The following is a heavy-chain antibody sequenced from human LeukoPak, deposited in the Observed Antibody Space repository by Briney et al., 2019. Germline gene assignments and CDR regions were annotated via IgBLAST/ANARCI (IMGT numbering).Heavy chain of an antibody. D-gene: IGHD5-12*01. CDR1: GFTFSFYA. CDR2: ISTNGGST. CDR3: VKVLSSSVATLPPDAFDI. V-gene: IGHV3-64D*06. Sequence: PGGSLRLSCSASGFTFSFYAMHWVRQAPGKGLEYVSGISTNGGSTYYADSVKGRFTISRDNSKNTLYLQMSSLRAEDTAVYYCVKVLSSSVATLPPDAFDIWGQGTMVTVSS. J-gene: IGHJ3*02.